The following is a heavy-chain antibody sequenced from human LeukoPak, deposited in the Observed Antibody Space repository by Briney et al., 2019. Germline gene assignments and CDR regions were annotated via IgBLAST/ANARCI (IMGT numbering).Heavy chain of an antibody. Sequence: PGGSLRLSCAASGFTFSSYAMSWVRQAPGKGLEWVSAISGSGGGTYYADSVKGRFTISRDNSKNTLYLQMNSLRAEDTAVYYCAKDIVTIFGVATSIWDAFDIWGQGTMVTVSS. CDR1: GFTFSSYA. D-gene: IGHD3-3*01. CDR3: AKDIVTIFGVATSIWDAFDI. CDR2: ISGSGGGT. J-gene: IGHJ3*02. V-gene: IGHV3-23*01.